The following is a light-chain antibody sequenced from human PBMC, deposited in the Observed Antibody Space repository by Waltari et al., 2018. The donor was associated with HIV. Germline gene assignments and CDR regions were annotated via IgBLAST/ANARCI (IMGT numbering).Light chain of an antibody. CDR3: QQRSDRPPIT. CDR2: DAS. CDR1: QSVNTY. V-gene: IGKV3-11*01. J-gene: IGKJ5*01. Sequence: EIVLTQSPAALVLSPGERATLSCRASQSVNTYLAWYQQKFGQPPRLLIYDASTRATGVTARFTDKGCGTDVSLNSISLVPEDFAVYFCQQRSDRPPITFGQGTRLELK.